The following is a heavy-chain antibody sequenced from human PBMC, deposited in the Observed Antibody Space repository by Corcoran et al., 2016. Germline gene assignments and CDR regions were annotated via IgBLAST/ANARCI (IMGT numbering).Heavy chain of an antibody. Sequence: EVQLVEAGGGLVQPGGSLRLSCAASGFTFSSSWINWVRQAPGKGLVWVSRINSDGSSTSYADSVKGRVTISRDNAKNTLYLQMNSPRAEATVVYYCARDLSYGAGHRGMDVGGQGTPVTVSS. J-gene: IGHJ6*02. V-gene: IGHV3-74*01. CDR1: GFTFSSSW. CDR3: ARDLSYGAGHRGMDV. CDR2: INSDGSST. D-gene: IGHD1-26*01.